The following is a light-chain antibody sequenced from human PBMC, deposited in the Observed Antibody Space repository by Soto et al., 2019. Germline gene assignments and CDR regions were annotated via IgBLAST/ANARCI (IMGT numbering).Light chain of an antibody. J-gene: IGKJ4*01. CDR3: QQYNKVPRT. V-gene: IGKV3-15*01. CDR2: GAS. Sequence: ETVMTQSPATLSVPPGEGATLSCRASQSVSSNLVWYQHRPDQAPRLLIYGASTWPSDIPARFSGSGSWTQFTFPLSTLQSDDYAVDYSQQYNKVPRTFGGETKV. CDR1: QSVSSN.